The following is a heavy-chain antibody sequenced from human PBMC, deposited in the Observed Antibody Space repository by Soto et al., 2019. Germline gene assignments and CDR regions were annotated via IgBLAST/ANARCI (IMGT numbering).Heavy chain of an antibody. J-gene: IGHJ4*02. CDR3: AKAKDPSVQLERPDDY. D-gene: IGHD1-1*01. CDR2: ISGSGGST. V-gene: IGHV3-23*01. CDR1: GFTFSSYA. Sequence: EVQLLESGGGLVQPGGSLRLSCAASGFTFSSYAMSWVRQAPGKGLEWVSAISGSGGSTYYADSVKGRFTISRDKSKNTLYVQMNSLRAEDTAVYYCAKAKDPSVQLERPDDYWGQGTLVTVSS.